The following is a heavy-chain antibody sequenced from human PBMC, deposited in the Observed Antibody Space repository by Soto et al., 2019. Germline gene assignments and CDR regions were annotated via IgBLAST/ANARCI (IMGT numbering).Heavy chain of an antibody. V-gene: IGHV3-11*01. Sequence: GGSLRLSCAASGFTFSDYYMSWIRQAPGKGLEWVSYISSSGSTIYYADSVKGRFTISRDNAKNSLYLQMNSLRAEDTAVYYCASPPQAAAGPNYFDYWGQGTLVTVSS. J-gene: IGHJ4*02. CDR1: GFTFSDYY. CDR3: ASPPQAAAGPNYFDY. CDR2: ISSSGSTI. D-gene: IGHD6-13*01.